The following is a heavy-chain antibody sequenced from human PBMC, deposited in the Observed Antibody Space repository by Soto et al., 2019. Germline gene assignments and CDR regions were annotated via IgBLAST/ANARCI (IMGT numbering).Heavy chain of an antibody. D-gene: IGHD4-4*01. CDR3: VSYRGAFYFDH. J-gene: IGHJ4*02. CDR2: VYYGGT. CDR1: GSSMSSNY. V-gene: IGHV4-59*01. Sequence: SETLSLTCTVSGSSMSSNYWSWIRQSPAKGLEWIGFVYYGGTNYNPSFESRVTMSVDTPKKQFSLELSDVTAADTAVYYCVSYRGAFYFDHWGQGTLVTVSS.